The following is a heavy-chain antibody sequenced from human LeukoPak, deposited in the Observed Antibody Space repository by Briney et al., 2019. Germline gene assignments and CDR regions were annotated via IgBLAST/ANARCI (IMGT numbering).Heavy chain of an antibody. Sequence: QPGGSLRLSCAASGFTFSSYGMHWVRQAPGKGLEWVAFIRYDGSNKYYADSVKGRFTISRDNSKNTLYLQMNSLRAEDTAVYYCAKGEDYYDSSGYYCPDYFDYWGQGTLVTVSS. J-gene: IGHJ4*02. CDR3: AKGEDYYDSSGYYCPDYFDY. CDR2: IRYDGSNK. D-gene: IGHD3-22*01. V-gene: IGHV3-30*02. CDR1: GFTFSSYG.